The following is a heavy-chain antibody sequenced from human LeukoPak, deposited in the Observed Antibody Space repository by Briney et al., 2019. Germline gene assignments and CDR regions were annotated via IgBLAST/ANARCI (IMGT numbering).Heavy chain of an antibody. CDR2: ISISTSTI. D-gene: IGHD3-9*01. V-gene: IGHV3-48*04. CDR1: GFTFSSHS. J-gene: IGHJ4*02. Sequence: PGGSLRLSCAASGFTFSSHSMHWVRQAPGKGLEWISYISISTSTIYYADSVKGRFTISRDNAKNSLYLQMNSLRAEDTAVYYCAREASVLRYFGWLEQDYWGQGPLVTVSS. CDR3: AREASVLRYFGWLEQDY.